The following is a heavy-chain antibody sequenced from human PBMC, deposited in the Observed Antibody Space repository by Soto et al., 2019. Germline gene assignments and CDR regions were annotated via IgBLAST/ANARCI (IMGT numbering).Heavy chain of an antibody. V-gene: IGHV1-46*01. CDR2: INPSGDT. D-gene: IGHD3-22*01. Sequence: ASVKVSCKASGDTFTSYYMHWVRQAPGQGLEWMGIINPSGDTNYAQKFQGRVTITADESTSTAYMELSSLRSEDTAVYYCARDGYYYDSSGYYYYFDYWGQGTLVTVSS. CDR3: ARDGYYYDSSGYYYYFDY. CDR1: GDTFTSYY. J-gene: IGHJ4*02.